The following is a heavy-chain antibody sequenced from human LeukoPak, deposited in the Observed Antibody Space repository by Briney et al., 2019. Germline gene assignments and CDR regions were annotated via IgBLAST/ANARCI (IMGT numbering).Heavy chain of an antibody. J-gene: IGHJ4*02. Sequence: GGSLGLSCAASGFTFSSYGMHWVRQAPGKGLEWVAFIRYDGSNKYYADSVKGRFTISRDNSKNTLYLQMNSLRAEDTAVYYCAKESGADWAVAGTGYFDYWGQGTLVTVSS. CDR3: AKESGADWAVAGTGYFDY. CDR2: IRYDGSNK. CDR1: GFTFSSYG. D-gene: IGHD6-19*01. V-gene: IGHV3-30*02.